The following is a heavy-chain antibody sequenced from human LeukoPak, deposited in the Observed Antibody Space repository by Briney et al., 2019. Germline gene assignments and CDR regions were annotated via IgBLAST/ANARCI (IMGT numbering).Heavy chain of an antibody. CDR2: FDPEDGET. J-gene: IGHJ6*02. D-gene: IGHD6-13*01. Sequence: ASVTVSCKVSGYTLTELSMHWVRQAPGKGLEWMGGFDPEDGETIYAQKFQGRVTMTEDTSTDTAYMELSSLRSEGTAVYYCATDGQPHAPYSSTVYGMDVWGQGTTVTVSS. CDR1: GYTLTELS. V-gene: IGHV1-24*01. CDR3: ATDGQPHAPYSSTVYGMDV.